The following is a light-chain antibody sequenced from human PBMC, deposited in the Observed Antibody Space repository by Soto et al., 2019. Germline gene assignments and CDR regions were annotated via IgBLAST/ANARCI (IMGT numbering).Light chain of an antibody. J-gene: IGKJ4*01. CDR1: QSVSSY. V-gene: IGKV3-11*01. CDR2: DAS. CDR3: QQRISWPLT. Sequence: EIVLTQSPATLSLSPGERATLSCRASQSVSSYLGWYQQKPGQAPRHLIYDASNRATGIPARFGGSGSGTDFTLTISSLEPEDFAVYYCQQRISWPLTFVGGTKVEI.